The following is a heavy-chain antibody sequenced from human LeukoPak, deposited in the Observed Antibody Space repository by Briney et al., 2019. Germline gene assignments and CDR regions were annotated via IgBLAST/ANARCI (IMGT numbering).Heavy chain of an antibody. J-gene: IGHJ6*03. Sequence: ASVKVSCKASGYTFTGYYMHWVRRAPGQGLEWMGWINPNSGGTNYAQKFQGRVTMTRDTSISTAYMELSRLRSDDTAVYYCARGGGIQLWLPPYYYYYMDVWGKGTTVTVSS. CDR2: INPNSGGT. CDR1: GYTFTGYY. V-gene: IGHV1-2*02. CDR3: ARGGGIQLWLPPYYYYYMDV. D-gene: IGHD5-18*01.